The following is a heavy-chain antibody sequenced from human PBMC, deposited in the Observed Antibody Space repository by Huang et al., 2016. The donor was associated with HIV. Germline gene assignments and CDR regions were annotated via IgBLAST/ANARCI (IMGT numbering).Heavy chain of an antibody. CDR2: VSNDGINK. Sequence: QVELEESGGDVVQPGRSLRLSCAASGFIFSRNAMHWVRQARGKGLEWVAVVSNDGINKNYAESVQGRFSIARDNPKKTLYLQMNNLRVEDTAVYYCARDPYHFDSSGYISFDSWGQGTLVAVSS. CDR1: GFIFSRNA. J-gene: IGHJ5*01. D-gene: IGHD3-22*01. CDR3: ARDPYHFDSSGYISFDS. V-gene: IGHV3-30-3*01.